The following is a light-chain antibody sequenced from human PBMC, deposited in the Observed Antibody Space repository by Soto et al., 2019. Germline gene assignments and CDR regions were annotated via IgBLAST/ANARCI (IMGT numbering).Light chain of an antibody. CDR3: SSYTTSSTPWV. V-gene: IGLV2-14*03. CDR2: NVS. Sequence: QSVLTQPTSVSGSPGQSITISCTGTSSDVGGYNYVSWYQHHPGKAPKLMICNVSDRPSGVSNRFSGSKSGNTASLTISGLQAEDVADYYCSSYTTSSTPWVFGTGTKVTVL. CDR1: SSDVGGYNY. J-gene: IGLJ1*01.